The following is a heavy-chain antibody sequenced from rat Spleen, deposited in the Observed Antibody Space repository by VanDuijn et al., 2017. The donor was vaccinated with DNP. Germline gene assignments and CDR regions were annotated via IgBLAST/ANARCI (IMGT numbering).Heavy chain of an antibody. Sequence: VQLQESGPGLVEPSQSLSLTCSVTGYSITSCCRWTWIRKFPGNKLEWMGYINSAGSTNYNPSHKGRISITSDTSKNQFFLQVNSVTTEDTATYYCARGDILRSFDYWGQGVMVTVSS. CDR2: INSAGST. CDR1: GYSITSCCR. D-gene: IGHD1-6*01. J-gene: IGHJ2*01. V-gene: IGHV3-3*01. CDR3: ARGDILRSFDY.